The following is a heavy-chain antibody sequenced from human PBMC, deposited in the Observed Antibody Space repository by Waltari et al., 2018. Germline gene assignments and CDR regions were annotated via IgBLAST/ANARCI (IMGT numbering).Heavy chain of an antibody. CDR1: GFTFGDYG. V-gene: IGHV3-49*04. Sequence: EVRLVESGGGLGEPGRSLRLSCSTSGFTFGDYGISWVRQGPGKGVEWVGVIRSKTYYGTAEYAASMKGRFIISRDDSKSVAYLQMNNLKPEDTAVYYCARVEGSFWSGYRFDSWGQGTPVTVSS. J-gene: IGHJ4*02. CDR3: ARVEGSFWSGYRFDS. D-gene: IGHD3-3*01. CDR2: IRSKTYYGTA.